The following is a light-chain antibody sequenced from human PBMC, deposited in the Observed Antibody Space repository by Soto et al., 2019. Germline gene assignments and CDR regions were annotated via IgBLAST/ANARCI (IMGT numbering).Light chain of an antibody. CDR2: DAS. Sequence: EIVLAQSPGTLSLAAGERATLSCRASQSVSSSYLAWYQQKPGQAPRLIIYDASSRATGIPDRFSGSGSGTDFTLTISRLEPEDVAVYYCQQYGSSAWTFGQGTKLDIK. J-gene: IGKJ1*01. V-gene: IGKV3-20*01. CDR1: QSVSSSY. CDR3: QQYGSSAWT.